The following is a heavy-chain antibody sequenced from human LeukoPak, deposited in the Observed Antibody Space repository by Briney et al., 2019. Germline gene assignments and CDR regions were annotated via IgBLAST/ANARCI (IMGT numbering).Heavy chain of an antibody. J-gene: IGHJ4*02. CDR2: IYYSGST. V-gene: IGHV4-30-4*01. Sequence: SETLSLTCTVSGGSISSGDYYWSWIRQPPGKGLEWIGYIYYSGSTYYNPSLKSRVTMSVDTSKNQFSLKLSSVTTADTAIYYCARELTYADYWGQGTLVTVSS. CDR3: ARELTYADY. D-gene: IGHD4/OR15-4a*01. CDR1: GGSISSGDYY.